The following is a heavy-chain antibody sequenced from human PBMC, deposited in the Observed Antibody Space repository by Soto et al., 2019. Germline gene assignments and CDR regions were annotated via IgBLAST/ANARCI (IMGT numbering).Heavy chain of an antibody. Sequence: SVKVSCKASGGTFSSYAISWVRQAPGQGLEWMGGIIPIFGTANYAQKFRGRVTITADESTSTAYMELSSLRSEDTAVYYCARDRVIRGVAEYYYYGMDVWGQGTTVTVSS. V-gene: IGHV1-69*13. D-gene: IGHD2-8*02. CDR2: IIPIFGTA. CDR1: GGTFSSYA. J-gene: IGHJ6*02. CDR3: ARDRVIRGVAEYYYYGMDV.